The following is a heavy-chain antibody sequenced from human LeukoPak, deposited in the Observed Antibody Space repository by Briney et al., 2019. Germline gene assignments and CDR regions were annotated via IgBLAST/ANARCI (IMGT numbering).Heavy chain of an antibody. CDR1: GFTFSSYA. D-gene: IGHD2-21*01. CDR2: ISYDGSNT. J-gene: IGHJ3*02. V-gene: IGHV3-30*04. Sequence: GGSLRLSCAASGFTFSSYAMHWVRQAPGKGLEWVAIISYDGSNTYYADSVKGRFTISRDNSKNTLYLQMNSLRAEDTAVYYCAKFPRRDAFDIWGQGTMVTVSS. CDR3: AKFPRRDAFDI.